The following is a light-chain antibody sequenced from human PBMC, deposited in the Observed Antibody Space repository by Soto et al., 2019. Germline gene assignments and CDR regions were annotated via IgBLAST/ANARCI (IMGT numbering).Light chain of an antibody. J-gene: IGKJ4*01. CDR1: QDIIIY. Sequence: DIQMTQSPSSLSASVGDRVTITCQASQDIIIYLSWYQQKAGKAPKLLIYDASKLETGVPSRFSGSASGTHFTFTISSLQPEDTATYYCQQYDNLPLTFGGGTKVEIK. V-gene: IGKV1-33*01. CDR3: QQYDNLPLT. CDR2: DAS.